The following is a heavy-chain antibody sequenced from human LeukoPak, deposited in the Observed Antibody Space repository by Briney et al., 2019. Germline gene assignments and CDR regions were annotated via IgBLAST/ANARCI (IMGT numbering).Heavy chain of an antibody. J-gene: IGHJ4*01. CDR3: ARSRERICSATACYVDLQAR. D-gene: IGHD2-2*01. CDR2: IYISESA. CDR1: GGSISSGSYY. V-gene: IGHV4-61*02. Sequence: SQTLSLTCTVSGGSISSGSYYWTWIRQPAGKGLEWIGRIYISESANYNSSLESRVTISVDTSKNQFSLKLSSVTAADTAVYYCARSRERICSATACYVDLQARWGHVTLVTVSS.